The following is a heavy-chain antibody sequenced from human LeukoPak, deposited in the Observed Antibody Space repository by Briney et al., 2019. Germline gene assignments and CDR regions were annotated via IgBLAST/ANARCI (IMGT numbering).Heavy chain of an antibody. CDR3: ARDAGMATKYYFDY. J-gene: IGHJ4*02. CDR1: GYTFTGYY. CDR2: INPNSGGT. V-gene: IGHV1-2*02. Sequence: AASVKVSCKASGYTFTGYYMHWVRQAPGQGLEWMGWINPNSGGTNYAQKFQGRVTMTRDTSISTAYMELSRLRSDDTAVYYYARDAGMATKYYFDYWGQGTLVTVSS. D-gene: IGHD5-24*01.